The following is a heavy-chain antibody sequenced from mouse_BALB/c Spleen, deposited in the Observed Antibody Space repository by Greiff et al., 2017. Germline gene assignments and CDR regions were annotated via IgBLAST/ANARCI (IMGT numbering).Heavy chain of an antibody. V-gene: IGHV5-9-4*01. D-gene: IGHD1-1*01. Sequence: VKPVASGGGLVKPGGSPKLPCVAPGFTFSSYSMSLVRQSPEKRLEWVAEISSGGSYTYHPDTVTGRFTISRDNTKNTLYLEMSSLRSEDTAMYYCARAQIYYCGSRYYYDYWGQGTTLTVSS. J-gene: IGHJ2*01. CDR2: ISSGGSYT. CDR1: GFTFSSYS. CDR3: ARAQIYYCGSRYYYDY.